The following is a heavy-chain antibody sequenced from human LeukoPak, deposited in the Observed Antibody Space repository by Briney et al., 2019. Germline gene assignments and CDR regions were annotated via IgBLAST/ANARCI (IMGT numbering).Heavy chain of an antibody. CDR2: INHSGST. D-gene: IGHD6-13*01. V-gene: IGHV4-34*01. Sequence: SETLSLTCAVYGGSFSGYYWSWIRQPPGKGLEWIGEINHSGSTNYNPSLKSRVTISVDTSKNQFSLKLSSVTAADTAVYYCARGSISRRAYSSSWYRFDYWGQGTLVTVSS. CDR1: GGSFSGYY. J-gene: IGHJ4*02. CDR3: ARGSISRRAYSSSWYRFDY.